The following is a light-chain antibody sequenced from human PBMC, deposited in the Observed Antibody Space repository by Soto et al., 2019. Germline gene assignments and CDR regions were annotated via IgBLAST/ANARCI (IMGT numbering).Light chain of an antibody. V-gene: IGLV2-14*03. CDR3: ASKTTSSTVL. CDR2: DVR. J-gene: IGLJ2*01. CDR1: SSDIGVYEH. Sequence: QSALTQPSSMSGSPGQSITISCTGTSSDIGVYEHVSWYQQRPGRAPKVLIYDVRIRPSEVSNRFSGSKSGDTASLTISGLQAEDEAVYYCASKTTSSTVLFGGGTKLTVL.